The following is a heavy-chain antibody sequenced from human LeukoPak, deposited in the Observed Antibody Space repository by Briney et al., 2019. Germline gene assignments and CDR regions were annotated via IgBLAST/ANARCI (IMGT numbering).Heavy chain of an antibody. CDR2: IYYSGST. Sequence: SETLPLTCTVSGGSISSYYWSWIRQPPGKGLEWIGYIYYSGSTNYNPSLKSRVTISVDTSKNQFSLKLSSVTAADTAVYYCASERWLQQNWGQGTLVTVSS. J-gene: IGHJ4*02. CDR1: GGSISSYY. CDR3: ASERWLQQN. D-gene: IGHD5-24*01. V-gene: IGHV4-59*01.